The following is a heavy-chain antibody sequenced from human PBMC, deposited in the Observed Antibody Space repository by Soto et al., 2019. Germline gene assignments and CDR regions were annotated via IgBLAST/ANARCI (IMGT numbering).Heavy chain of an antibody. CDR2: TYYRSKWYN. D-gene: IGHD6-13*01. Sequence: SQTLSLTCVISGDSVSSNSAAWNWIRQSPSRGLEWLGRTYYRSKWYNDYAVSVKSRITINPDTSKNQFSLQLNSVTPEDTAVYYCAREGYSSSWYLDYFDYWGQGTLVTVSS. CDR3: AREGYSSSWYLDYFDY. J-gene: IGHJ4*02. V-gene: IGHV6-1*01. CDR1: GDSVSSNSAA.